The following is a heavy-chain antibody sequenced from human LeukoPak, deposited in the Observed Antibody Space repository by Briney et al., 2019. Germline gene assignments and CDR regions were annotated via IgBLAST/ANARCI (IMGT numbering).Heavy chain of an antibody. D-gene: IGHD1-14*01. CDR3: AKPARTDYVDY. V-gene: IGHV3-23*01. CDR1: GFTFSSYA. CDR2: INAGGGST. Sequence: GGSLRLSCAASGFTFSSYAMNWVRQAPGKGLEWVSAINAGGGSTYYADSVKGRFTISRDNSKNPLYLQMNSLRAEATAVYYCAKPARTDYVDYWGQGTLVTVSS. J-gene: IGHJ4*02.